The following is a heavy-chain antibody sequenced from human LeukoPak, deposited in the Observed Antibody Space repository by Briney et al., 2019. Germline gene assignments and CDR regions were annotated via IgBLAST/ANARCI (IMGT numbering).Heavy chain of an antibody. Sequence: GGSLRLSCAASGFTFDNYTMHWVRQAPGKGLEWVSLISWDGGSTYYADSVKGRFTISRDNSKNSLYLQMNSLRTEDTALYYCAQDQLGLAVAGTFDYWGQGTLVTVSS. V-gene: IGHV3-43*01. CDR2: ISWDGGST. D-gene: IGHD6-19*01. CDR3: AQDQLGLAVAGTFDY. J-gene: IGHJ4*02. CDR1: GFTFDNYT.